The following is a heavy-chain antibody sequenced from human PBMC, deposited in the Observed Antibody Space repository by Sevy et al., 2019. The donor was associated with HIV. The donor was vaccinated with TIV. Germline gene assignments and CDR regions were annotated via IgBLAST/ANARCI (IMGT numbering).Heavy chain of an antibody. CDR3: ARGEEGIAAAGTQDSYYGMDV. Sequence: ASVKVSFKASGYTFTSYGISWVRQAPGQGLEWMGWLSAYDGNTNYAQKLQGRVTMTTDTSTSTAYMELRSLRSDDTAVYYCARGEEGIAAAGTQDSYYGMDVWVQGTTVTVSS. D-gene: IGHD6-13*01. V-gene: IGHV1-18*01. CDR2: LSAYDGNT. J-gene: IGHJ6*02. CDR1: GYTFTSYG.